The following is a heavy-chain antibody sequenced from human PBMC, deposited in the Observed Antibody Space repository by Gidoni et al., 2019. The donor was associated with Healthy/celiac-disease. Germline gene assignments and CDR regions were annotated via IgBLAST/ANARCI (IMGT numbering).Heavy chain of an antibody. CDR2: INAGNGNT. V-gene: IGHV1-3*01. CDR3: ARDLRGNGDHFDY. CDR1: GYTFTSYA. J-gene: IGHJ4*02. Sequence: QVQLVQSGAEVTKPGASVKVSCKASGYTFTSYAMHWVRQAPGQRLEWMGWINAGNGNTKYSQKFQGRVTITRDTSASTAYMELSSLRSEDTAVYYCARDLRGNGDHFDYWGQGTLVTVSS. D-gene: IGHD4-17*01.